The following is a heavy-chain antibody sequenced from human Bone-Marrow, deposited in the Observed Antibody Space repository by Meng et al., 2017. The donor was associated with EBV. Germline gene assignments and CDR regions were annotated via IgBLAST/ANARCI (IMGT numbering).Heavy chain of an antibody. CDR3: AAGDYSDSSGYYQFDN. Sequence: HLQLQGTGSGLVTPSQTLSLTCAVSGCSIRSGYSWSWIRQPPGKGLEWIGYIFHSGNTYYNPSLKSRVTISVDKSKNQFSLKLSSMTAADTAVYYCAAGDYSDSSGYYQFDNWGQGTLVTVSS. J-gene: IGHJ4*02. CDR2: IFHSGNT. CDR1: GCSIRSGYS. D-gene: IGHD3-22*01. V-gene: IGHV4-30-2*01.